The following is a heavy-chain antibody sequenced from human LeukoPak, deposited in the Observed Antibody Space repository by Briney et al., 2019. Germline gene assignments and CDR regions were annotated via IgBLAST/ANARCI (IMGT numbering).Heavy chain of an antibody. Sequence: GGSLRLSCAASGFTFSTFAMIWVRQPPGRGLEWVSSIFPSGGEIHYADSVRGRFTISRDNSKSTLSPQMNSLRAEDTAIYYCAKLPDYILELKTWFDPWGQGTLVTVSS. J-gene: IGHJ5*02. CDR2: IFPSGGEI. V-gene: IGHV3-23*01. CDR3: AKLPDYILELKTWFDP. CDR1: GFTFSTFA. D-gene: IGHD1-7*01.